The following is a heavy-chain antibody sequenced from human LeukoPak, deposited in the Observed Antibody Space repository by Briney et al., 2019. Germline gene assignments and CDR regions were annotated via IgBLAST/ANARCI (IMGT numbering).Heavy chain of an antibody. J-gene: IGHJ3*02. D-gene: IGHD3-22*01. V-gene: IGHV4-4*07. CDR1: GGSISRYY. CDR3: ARAADSSAYTAFDI. Sequence: SETLSLTCTVSGGSISRYYWSWIRQPAGKGLEWIGRIYTSGSTNYNPSLKSRVTMSIDTSKNQFSLKLSSATAADTAVYYCARAADSSAYTAFDIWGQGTLVTVSS. CDR2: IYTSGST.